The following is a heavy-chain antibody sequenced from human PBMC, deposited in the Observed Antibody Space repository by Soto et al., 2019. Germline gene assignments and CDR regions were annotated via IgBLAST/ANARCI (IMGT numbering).Heavy chain of an antibody. D-gene: IGHD2-15*01. CDR3: AREGGYCSGGSCYRRDYYYYGMDV. Sequence: QVQLVQSGAEVKKPGSSVKVSCKASGGTFSSYAISWVRQAPGQGLEWMGGIIPIFGTANYAQKFQGRVTITADESTSTAYMELSSLRSEDTAVYYCAREGGYCSGGSCYRRDYYYYGMDVWGQGTTVTVSS. CDR2: IIPIFGTA. CDR1: GGTFSSYA. V-gene: IGHV1-69*01. J-gene: IGHJ6*02.